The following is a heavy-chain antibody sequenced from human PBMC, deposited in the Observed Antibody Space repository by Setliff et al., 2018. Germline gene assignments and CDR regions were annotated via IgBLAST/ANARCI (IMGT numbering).Heavy chain of an antibody. CDR1: GGSISPDY. Sequence: PSETLSLTCIVSGGSISPDYWGWIRQSPKTGLEFIAHVRYTGRADYNPSLRSRASISIDTSKRQFSLKLRSLAAADTAIYYCVRVIDAFYNYPDVWGKGTTVTVSS. CDR3: VRVIDAFYNYPDV. CDR2: VRYTGRA. V-gene: IGHV4-59*01. D-gene: IGHD2-21*01. J-gene: IGHJ6*04.